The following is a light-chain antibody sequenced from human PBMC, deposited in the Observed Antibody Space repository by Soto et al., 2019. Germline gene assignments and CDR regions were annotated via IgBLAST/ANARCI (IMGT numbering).Light chain of an antibody. CDR3: SSYRSSSTYV. CDR2: DVS. CDR1: SSDVGGYNY. V-gene: IGLV2-14*01. J-gene: IGLJ1*01. Sequence: QSALTQPASVSGSPGQSITISCTGTSSDVGGYNYVSWYQQYPGKAPKLMIYDVSNRPSGVSNRFSGPKSGNTASLTISGLQAEDEADYYCSSYRSSSTYVFGTGTKVTVL.